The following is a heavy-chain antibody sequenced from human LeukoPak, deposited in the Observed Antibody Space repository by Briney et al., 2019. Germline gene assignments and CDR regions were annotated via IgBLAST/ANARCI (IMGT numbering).Heavy chain of an antibody. Sequence: GRSLRLSRAASGFTVSTNYMSSVRQAPGKGLEWVSVIYSGASTHYADSVEGRFSISTGNSKYTLYLQINSLRAEDTAVYYCARDLWRNYNDAFDIWGQGTMVSVSS. J-gene: IGHJ3*02. D-gene: IGHD1-7*01. CDR3: ARDLWRNYNDAFDI. CDR2: IYSGAST. V-gene: IGHV3-66*01. CDR1: GFTVSTNY.